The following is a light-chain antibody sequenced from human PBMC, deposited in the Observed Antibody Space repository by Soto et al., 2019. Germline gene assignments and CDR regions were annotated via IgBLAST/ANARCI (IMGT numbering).Light chain of an antibody. CDR1: RSDVGGSDY. CDR2: AVN. J-gene: IGLJ2*01. CDR3: SSYTTTSLL. V-gene: IGLV2-14*01. Sequence: QSALTQPASVSGSPGQSITISCTGTRSDVGGSDYVSWYQQHPGKVPKLMIYAVNIRPSGVSNRFSGSKSDTTASLTISSLQPEDEAHYYCSSYTTTSLLFGGGTKLPS.